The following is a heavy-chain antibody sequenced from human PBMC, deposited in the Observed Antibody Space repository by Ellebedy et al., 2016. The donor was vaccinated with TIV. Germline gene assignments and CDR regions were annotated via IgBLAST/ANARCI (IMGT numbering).Heavy chain of an antibody. CDR2: ISGSGGNT. D-gene: IGHD4-23*01. CDR1: GLTFSNNA. V-gene: IGHV3-23*01. Sequence: GESLKISCAASGLTFSNNAMSWVRQAPGKGLEWVSSISGSGGNTYYADSVKGRFTISRDNSKDTLYLQVNSLRAEDTAVYYCARDPVGVGPAFDIWGQGTMVTVSS. J-gene: IGHJ3*02. CDR3: ARDPVGVGPAFDI.